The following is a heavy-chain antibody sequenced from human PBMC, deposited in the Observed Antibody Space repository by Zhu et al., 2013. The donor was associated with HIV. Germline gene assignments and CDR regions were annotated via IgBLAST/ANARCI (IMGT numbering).Heavy chain of an antibody. CDR2: ISGYNGDT. CDR1: GYTFTGYY. CDR3: ARDRGGSGSYRKGGRASYYYYGLDV. V-gene: IGHV1-18*04. D-gene: IGHD3-10*01. J-gene: IGHJ6*02. Sequence: QVQLVQSGAEVKKAGASVKVSCKASGYTFTGYYMHWVRQAPGQGLEWMGWISGYNGDTNYAQKLQGRVIMTTDTSTNTAYMDLRSLRSDDTAMYYCARDRGGSGSYRKGGRASYYYYGLDVWGQGTPVTVSS.